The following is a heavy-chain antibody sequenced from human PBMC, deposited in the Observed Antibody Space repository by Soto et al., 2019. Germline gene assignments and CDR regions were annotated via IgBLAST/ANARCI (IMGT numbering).Heavy chain of an antibody. J-gene: IGHJ4*02. CDR1: GYTFTSYD. D-gene: IGHD3-22*01. CDR3: ARGMLLTYYYDSSGYYSDY. Sequence: ASVKVSCKASGYTFTSYDINWVRQATGQVLEWMGWMNPNSGNTGYAQKFQGRVSMTRNTSISTAYMELSSLRSEDTAVYYCARGMLLTYYYDSSGYYSDYWGQGTLVTVSS. V-gene: IGHV1-8*01. CDR2: MNPNSGNT.